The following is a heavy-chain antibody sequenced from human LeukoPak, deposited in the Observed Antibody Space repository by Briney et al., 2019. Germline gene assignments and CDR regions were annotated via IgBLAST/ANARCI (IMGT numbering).Heavy chain of an antibody. CDR2: ISSSGSTI. CDR1: GFTFSSYE. V-gene: IGHV3-48*03. J-gene: IGHJ3*02. CDR3: ARDSNSGYDYDAFDI. D-gene: IGHD5-12*01. Sequence: GGSLRLSCAASGFTFSSYEMNWVRQAPGKGLEWVSYISSSGSTIYYADSVKGRFTISRDNAKNSLYLQMNSQRAEDTAVYYCARDSNSGYDYDAFDIWGQGTMVTVSS.